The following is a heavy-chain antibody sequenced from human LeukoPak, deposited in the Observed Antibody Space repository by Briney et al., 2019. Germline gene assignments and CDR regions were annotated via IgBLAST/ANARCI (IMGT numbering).Heavy chain of an antibody. CDR3: ARVGYCSTTSCYWRAFDY. D-gene: IGHD2-2*01. CDR2: ISGSGGST. Sequence: GGPLRLSCAASGITFSSYAMTWVRQAPGKGLDWVSTISGSGGSTYYADSVKGRFTISRDNTKNSLYLQMNSLRAEDTAVYYCARVGYCSTTSCYWRAFDYWGQGTLVTVSS. CDR1: GITFSSYA. J-gene: IGHJ4*02. V-gene: IGHV3-23*01.